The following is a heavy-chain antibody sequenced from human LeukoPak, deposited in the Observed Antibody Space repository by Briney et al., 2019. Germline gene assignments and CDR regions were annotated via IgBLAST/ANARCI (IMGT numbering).Heavy chain of an antibody. V-gene: IGHV3-21*01. D-gene: IGHD6-13*01. Sequence: GGSLRLSCAASGFTFSSYSMNWVRQAPGKGLEWVSSISSSSSYINYADSVKGRFTISRDNAKNSLYLQMNSLRAEDTAVHYCARGRYSSNWYLMNIDSWGQGTLVTVSS. CDR1: GFTFSSYS. J-gene: IGHJ4*02. CDR2: ISSSSSYI. CDR3: ARGRYSSNWYLMNIDS.